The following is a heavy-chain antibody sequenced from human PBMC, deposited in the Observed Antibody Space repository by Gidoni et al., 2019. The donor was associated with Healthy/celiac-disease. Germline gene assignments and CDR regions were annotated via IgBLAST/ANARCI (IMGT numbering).Heavy chain of an antibody. CDR1: GFTFSSYS. D-gene: IGHD3-22*01. CDR3: ARDSVSTMIQISLDY. V-gene: IGHV3-21*01. J-gene: IGHJ4*02. Sequence: EVQLVESGGGLVKPGGSLRLSCAASGFTFSSYSMNWVRQAPGKGLEWVSSISSSSSYIYYADSVKGRFTISRDNAKNSLYLQMNSLRAEDTAVYYCARDSVSTMIQISLDYWGQGTLVTVSS. CDR2: ISSSSSYI.